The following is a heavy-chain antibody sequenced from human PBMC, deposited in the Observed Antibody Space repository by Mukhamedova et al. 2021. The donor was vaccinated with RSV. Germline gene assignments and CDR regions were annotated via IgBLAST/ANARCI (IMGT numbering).Heavy chain of an antibody. Sequence: GRIKPNSGVTYYAQKFQDRVTMTRDTSIDTAYLELSSLRSDDTAVYYCARGRYDRHCDYWGQGTLVIVSS. J-gene: IGHJ4*02. CDR3: ARGRYDRHCDY. V-gene: IGHV1-2*06. CDR2: IKPNSGVT. D-gene: IGHD2-2*01.